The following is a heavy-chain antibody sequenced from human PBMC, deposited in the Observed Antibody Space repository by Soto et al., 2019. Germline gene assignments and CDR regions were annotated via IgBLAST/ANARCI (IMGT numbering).Heavy chain of an antibody. CDR2: IIPILRMS. Sequence: QVQLVQSGAEVKKPGSSVKVSCKASGGTFNTYAISWVRLAPGQGLEWMGGIIPILRMSAYAQKFQGRVTITAEESTTTADMELTNLRSDATAVYYLARGGGYYAWGSYQLTYWGQGTLVTVSS. D-gene: IGHD3-10*01. CDR1: GGTFNTYA. V-gene: IGHV1-69*10. CDR3: ARGGGYYAWGSYQLTY. J-gene: IGHJ4*02.